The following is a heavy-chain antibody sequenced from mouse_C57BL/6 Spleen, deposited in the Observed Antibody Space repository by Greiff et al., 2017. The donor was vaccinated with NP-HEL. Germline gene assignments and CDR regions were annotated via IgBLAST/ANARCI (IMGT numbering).Heavy chain of an antibody. D-gene: IGHD1-1*01. Sequence: QVQLQQPGAELVMPGASVKLSCKASGYTFTSYWMHWVKQRPGQGLEWIGEIDPSASYTNYNQKFKGKSTLTVDKSSSTAYMQLSSLTSEDSAVYYCARGYGSSSAWFAYWGQGTLVTVSA. CDR1: GYTFTSYW. CDR2: IDPSASYT. CDR3: ARGYGSSSAWFAY. J-gene: IGHJ3*01. V-gene: IGHV1-69*01.